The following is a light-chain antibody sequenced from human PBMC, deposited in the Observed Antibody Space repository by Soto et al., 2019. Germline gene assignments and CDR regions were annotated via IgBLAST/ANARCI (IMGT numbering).Light chain of an antibody. CDR1: QSLVHIDGNTY. J-gene: IGKJ2*01. Sequence: DIVLTQTRLSSPVTLGQPASISCRSSQSLVHIDGNTYFNWLQQRPGQHPRLLIYKISNRFPGVPDRFSCSGAGTYFTLKISRVEAGDVGVYYCMQATQAYTFGQGTRLEIK. CDR2: KIS. CDR3: MQATQAYT. V-gene: IGKV2-24*01.